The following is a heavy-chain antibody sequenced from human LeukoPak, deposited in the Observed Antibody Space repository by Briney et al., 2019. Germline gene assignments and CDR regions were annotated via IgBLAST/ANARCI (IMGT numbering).Heavy chain of an antibody. CDR1: GFTFSSYG. V-gene: IGHV3-30*02. J-gene: IGHJ4*02. CDR2: IRYDGSSK. CDR3: ARESESYDSSGSTFAY. D-gene: IGHD3-22*01. Sequence: GGSLRLSCAASGFTFSSYGMHWVRQAPGKGLEWVAFIRYDGSSKYYADSVKGRFTISRDNSKNTLYLQMNSLRAEDTAVYYCARESESYDSSGSTFAYWGQGTLVTVSS.